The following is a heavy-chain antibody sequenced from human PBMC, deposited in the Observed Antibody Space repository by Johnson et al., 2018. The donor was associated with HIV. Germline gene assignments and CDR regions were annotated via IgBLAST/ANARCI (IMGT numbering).Heavy chain of an antibody. Sequence: QVQLVESGGGVVQPGRSLRLSCAASGFTFSRYAVHWFRQAPGKGLEWVAIITHDGSKKYYADSVQGRFTISRDDSKNTLYLQMSSLRPEDTAVYYCARDDLQILCGYSSNWPENSFDVWGQGTMVTVSS. V-gene: IGHV3-30*04. CDR3: ARDDLQILCGYSSNWPENSFDV. D-gene: IGHD6-13*01. J-gene: IGHJ3*01. CDR2: ITHDGSKK. CDR1: GFTFSRYA.